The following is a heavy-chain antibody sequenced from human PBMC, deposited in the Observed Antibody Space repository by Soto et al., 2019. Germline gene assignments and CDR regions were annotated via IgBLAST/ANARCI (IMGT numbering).Heavy chain of an antibody. J-gene: IGHJ4*02. V-gene: IGHV4-34*01. CDR1: GGSFSGYY. D-gene: IGHD4-17*01. Sequence: SETLSLTCAVYGGSFSGYYWSWIRQPPGKGLEWIGEINHSGSTNYNPSLKSRVTISVDTSKNQFSLKLSSVTAADTAVYYCARGLYGDHLPFDYWGQGTLVTGSS. CDR2: INHSGST. CDR3: ARGLYGDHLPFDY.